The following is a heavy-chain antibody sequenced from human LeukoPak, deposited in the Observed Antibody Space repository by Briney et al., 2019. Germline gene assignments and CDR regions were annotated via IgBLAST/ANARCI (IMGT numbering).Heavy chain of an antibody. Sequence: ASVKVSCKASGYTFTSYVISWVRQAPGQGLEWMGWISAYNGNTNYAQKLQGRVTMTTDTSTSTAYMELRSLRSDDTAVYYCARAPTSNYYDSSGYVDYWGQGTLVTVSS. CDR1: GYTFTSYV. J-gene: IGHJ4*02. V-gene: IGHV1-18*01. CDR3: ARAPTSNYYDSSGYVDY. CDR2: ISAYNGNT. D-gene: IGHD3-22*01.